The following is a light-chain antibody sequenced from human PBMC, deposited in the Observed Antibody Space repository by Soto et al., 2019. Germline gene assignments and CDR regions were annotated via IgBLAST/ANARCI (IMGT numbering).Light chain of an antibody. V-gene: IGKV3-20*01. CDR2: GAS. Sequence: EKVLTHPPGTLALSQSEGATLSCRASQSVSSSYLAWYQQKPGQAPRLLIYGASSRATGIPARFSGTGSGTEFTLTISRLEPEDFAVYYCQQYGSSRRWTFGQGTKVDIK. CDR1: QSVSSSY. J-gene: IGKJ1*01. CDR3: QQYGSSRRWT.